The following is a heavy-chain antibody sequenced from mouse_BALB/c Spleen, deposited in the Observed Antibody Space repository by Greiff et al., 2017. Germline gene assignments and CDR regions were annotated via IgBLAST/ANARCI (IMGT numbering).Heavy chain of an antibody. CDR1: GYTFTDYY. Sequence: EVKLQQSGPELVKPGASVKMSCKASGYTFTDYYMDWVKQSHGESFEWIGRVNPYNGGTSYNQKFKGKATLTVDKSSSTAYMELNSLTSEDSAVYYCARDYGNYGAMDYWGQGTSVTVSS. D-gene: IGHD2-1*01. CDR2: VNPYNGGT. V-gene: IGHV1-19*01. CDR3: ARDYGNYGAMDY. J-gene: IGHJ4*01.